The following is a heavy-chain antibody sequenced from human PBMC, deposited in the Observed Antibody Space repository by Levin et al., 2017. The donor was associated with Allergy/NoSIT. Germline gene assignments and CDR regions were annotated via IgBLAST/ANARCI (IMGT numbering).Heavy chain of an antibody. V-gene: IGHV4-30-2*01. CDR1: GGSISSGSSS. CDR3: ATYTIFCLGPPL. CDR2: IYHSGKN. D-gene: IGHD3-9*01. Sequence: PSETLSLTCEVSGGSISSGSSSWSWIRQPPGKGLEWIGYIYHSGKNFYNPSLKSRVTMSEDRSKNQFFLNLNSVTAADTAIYYCATYTIFCLGPPLWGQGTLVTVSS. J-gene: IGHJ4*02.